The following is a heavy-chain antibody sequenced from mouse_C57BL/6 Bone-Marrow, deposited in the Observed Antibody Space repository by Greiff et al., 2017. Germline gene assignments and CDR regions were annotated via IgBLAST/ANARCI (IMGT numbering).Heavy chain of an antibody. CDR3: TTWGGREFAY. V-gene: IGHV14-4*01. D-gene: IGHD3-3*01. CDR1: GFNIKDDY. CDR2: IDPENGDT. Sequence: VQLQQSGAELVRPGASVKLSCTASGFNIKDDYMHWVKQRPEQGLEWIGWIDPENGDTEYASKFQGKATITADTSSNTAYLQLSSLTSEDTAVYYCTTWGGREFAYWGQGTLVTVSA. J-gene: IGHJ3*01.